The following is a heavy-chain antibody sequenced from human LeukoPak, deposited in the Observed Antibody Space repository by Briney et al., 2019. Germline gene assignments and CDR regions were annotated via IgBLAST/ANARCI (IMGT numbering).Heavy chain of an antibody. CDR3: ARLSDYYDSSGEYYYYYGMDV. Sequence: ASVKVSCKASGYTFTSYAMHWVRQAPGQRLEWMGWINAGNGNTKYSQKFQGRVTITRDTSASTAYMELSSLRSEDTAVYYCARLSDYYDSSGEYYYYYGMDVWGQGTTVTVSS. D-gene: IGHD3-22*01. J-gene: IGHJ6*02. CDR1: GYTFTSYA. V-gene: IGHV1-3*01. CDR2: INAGNGNT.